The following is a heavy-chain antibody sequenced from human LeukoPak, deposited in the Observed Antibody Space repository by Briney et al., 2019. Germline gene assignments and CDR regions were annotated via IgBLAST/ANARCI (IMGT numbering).Heavy chain of an antibody. Sequence: GGSLRLTCAASGLSFGAHAMHWVRQAPGMGLEWVSGVGGGGQRTHYADSVKGRFTISRDNSKNTLYLQMNSLRAEDTAVYYCAKDRGYYVDTGTINFWGQGTLVTVSS. J-gene: IGHJ4*02. V-gene: IGHV3-23*01. CDR3: AKDRGYYVDTGTINF. CDR1: GLSFGAHA. CDR2: VGGGGQRT. D-gene: IGHD2-15*01.